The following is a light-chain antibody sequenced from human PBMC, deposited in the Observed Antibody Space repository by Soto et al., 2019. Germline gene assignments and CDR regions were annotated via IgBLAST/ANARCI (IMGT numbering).Light chain of an antibody. CDR3: SSYAGINNLCV. CDR2: DVN. J-gene: IGLJ1*01. V-gene: IGLV2-8*01. Sequence: QSALTQPPSASGSPGQSVTISCTGTSSDVGGYKYVSWYQQHPGKAPKLMIFDVNKRPSWVPDRFSGSKSGNTASLTVSGLQAEEEADYYCSSYAGINNLCVFGTGTKVTVL. CDR1: SSDVGGYKY.